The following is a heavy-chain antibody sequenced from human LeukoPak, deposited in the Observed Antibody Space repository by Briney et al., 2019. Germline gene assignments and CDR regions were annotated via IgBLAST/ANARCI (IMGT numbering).Heavy chain of an antibody. CDR2: ISYDGSNK. J-gene: IGHJ5*02. CDR1: GFTFSSYG. CDR3: AKDVLAYGSGSSAYNWFDP. D-gene: IGHD3-10*01. Sequence: GGSLRLSCAASGFTFSSYGMHWVRQAPGKGLEWVAVISYDGSNKYYADSVKGRFTISRDNSKNTLYLQLNSLRAEDTAVYYCAKDVLAYGSGSSAYNWFDPWGQGTLVTVSS. V-gene: IGHV3-30*18.